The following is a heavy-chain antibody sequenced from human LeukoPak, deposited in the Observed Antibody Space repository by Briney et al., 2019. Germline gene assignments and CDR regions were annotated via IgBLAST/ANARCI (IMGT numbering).Heavy chain of an antibody. D-gene: IGHD3-3*01. J-gene: IGHJ5*02. CDR1: GGSISSYY. Sequence: SETLSLTCTVSGGSISSYYWSWIRQPPGKGLEWIGYIYYSGSTNYNPSLKSRVTISVDTSKNQFSLKLSSVTAADTAVYYCARGLRPEVDFWSGDWSDPWGQGTLVTVSS. CDR2: IYYSGST. CDR3: ARGLRPEVDFWSGDWSDP. V-gene: IGHV4-59*01.